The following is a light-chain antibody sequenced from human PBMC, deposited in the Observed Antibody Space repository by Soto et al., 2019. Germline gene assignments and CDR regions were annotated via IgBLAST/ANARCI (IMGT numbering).Light chain of an antibody. V-gene: IGKV3-15*01. J-gene: IGKJ2*01. CDR2: GAS. Sequence: ETVMTQSQATLSVSPGERATLSCWASPSVSSNLAWYQQIPGQAPRLLIYGASTRATGIPARFSGSGSGTEFTLTISNLQSEDFAVYYCQQYSNWPAFTFGQGTKLEIK. CDR1: PSVSSN. CDR3: QQYSNWPAFT.